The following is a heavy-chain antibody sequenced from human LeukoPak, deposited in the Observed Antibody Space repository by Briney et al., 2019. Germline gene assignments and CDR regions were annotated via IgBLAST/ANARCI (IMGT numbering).Heavy chain of an antibody. CDR2: IISKSDGGTT. Sequence: GGSLRLSCAASGFTFSSYWMSWVRQAPGKRLEWIGRIISKSDGGTTDYAAPVQGRFIISRDDSKGTLYLQLNSLRTDDTAVYYCLAQYYFDYWGRGTLVTVSS. V-gene: IGHV3-15*01. D-gene: IGHD4-11*01. J-gene: IGHJ4*02. CDR3: LAQYYFDY. CDR1: GFTFSSYW.